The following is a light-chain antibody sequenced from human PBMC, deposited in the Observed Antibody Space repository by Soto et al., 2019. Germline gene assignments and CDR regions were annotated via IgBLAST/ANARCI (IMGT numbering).Light chain of an antibody. V-gene: IGKV3-15*01. J-gene: IGKJ1*01. CDR3: QQYNDCPPWT. CDR1: QSISDN. Sequence: ETVMTQTPATLSLSPGERATLSCRASQSISDNLAWYQQKPGQAPRLIIYTASIRATGIPARFSGSGSGTEFTLTISSLQSEDSAIYYCQQYNDCPPWTFGQGTKVEIK. CDR2: TAS.